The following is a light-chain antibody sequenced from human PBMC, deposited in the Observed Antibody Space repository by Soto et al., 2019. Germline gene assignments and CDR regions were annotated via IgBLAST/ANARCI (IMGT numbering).Light chain of an antibody. CDR1: SSDIGLYNY. J-gene: IGLJ2*01. V-gene: IGLV2-14*01. CDR3: TSYTNSNTLI. Sequence: QSALTQPASVSGSPGQSVTISCTGTSSDIGLYNYVSWYQQHPAKAPKLMVYDVTQRPSGVSNRFSGSKSGNTASLTISGLLVEDEADYYCTSYTNSNTLIFGGGTKLTVL. CDR2: DVT.